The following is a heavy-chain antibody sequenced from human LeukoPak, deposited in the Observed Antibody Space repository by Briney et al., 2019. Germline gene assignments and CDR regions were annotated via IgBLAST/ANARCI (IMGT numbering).Heavy chain of an antibody. CDR1: GFTFSSYS. Sequence: KAGGSLRLSCAASGFTFSSYSMNWVRQAPGKGLEWVSSISSSSSYIYYADSVKGRFTISRDNAKNSLYLQMNSLRAEDTAVYYCASKDYDILTGYVLGAFDIWGQGTMVTVSS. V-gene: IGHV3-21*04. CDR2: ISSSSSYI. J-gene: IGHJ3*02. D-gene: IGHD3-9*01. CDR3: ASKDYDILTGYVLGAFDI.